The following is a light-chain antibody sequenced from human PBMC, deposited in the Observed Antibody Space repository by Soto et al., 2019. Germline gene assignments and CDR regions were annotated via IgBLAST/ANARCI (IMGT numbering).Light chain of an antibody. CDR2: NGD. CDR3: AAWADRLNGVF. Sequence: QSVLTQPPSASVTPGQRVTISCSGGSSNIGSNTVNWYQQLPGTAPKLLIYNGDQRPSGVPDRFSGSESGTSASLAISGLQSEDEDDYECAAWADRLNGVFFGGGTKVTGL. CDR1: SSNIGSNT. J-gene: IGLJ2*01. V-gene: IGLV1-44*01.